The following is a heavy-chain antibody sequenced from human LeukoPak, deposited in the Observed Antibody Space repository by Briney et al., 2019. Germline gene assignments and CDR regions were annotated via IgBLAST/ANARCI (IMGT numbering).Heavy chain of an antibody. CDR3: ALRSGSYSRLKIFDY. J-gene: IGHJ4*02. D-gene: IGHD3-10*01. Sequence: GASVKVSCKVSGYTLTELSMHWVRQAPGKGLEWMGGFDPEDGETIYAQKFQGRVTMTEDTSTDTAYMELSSLRSEDTAVYYCALRSGSYSRLKIFDYWGQGTLVTVSS. V-gene: IGHV1-24*01. CDR2: FDPEDGET. CDR1: GYTLTELS.